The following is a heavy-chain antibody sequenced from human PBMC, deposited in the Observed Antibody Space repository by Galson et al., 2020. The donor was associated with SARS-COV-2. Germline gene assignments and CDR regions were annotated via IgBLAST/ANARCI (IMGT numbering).Heavy chain of an antibody. CDR2: VNPISGGT. CDR3: GRVPRFYYGSGSYSDY. J-gene: IGHJ4*02. Sequence: ASVKVSCTASGYRFTDFYIHWVRPAPGQGLEWMGWVNPISGGTNYAQKFQGRVTMTRDTSITTAYMDLSRLTSDDTAVYYCGRVPRFYYGSGSYSDYWGQGTLVTVSS. D-gene: IGHD3-10*01. V-gene: IGHV1-2*02. CDR1: GYRFTDFY.